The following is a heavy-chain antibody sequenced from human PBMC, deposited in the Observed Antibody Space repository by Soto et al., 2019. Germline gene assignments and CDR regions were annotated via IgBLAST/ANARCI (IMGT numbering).Heavy chain of an antibody. V-gene: IGHV4-31*03. CDR1: GGSISSGGYY. CDR2: IYSSRRT. Sequence: SETLSLTCTVSGGSISSGGYYWTWIRQHPGKGLEWIGYIYSSRRTYYNPSLKRRLIMSVDTSKNQFSLKLSSVTAADTAIYYCARDRPWGRYYFDSWGQGTLVTVSS. CDR3: ARDRPWGRYYFDS. J-gene: IGHJ4*02. D-gene: IGHD3-9*01.